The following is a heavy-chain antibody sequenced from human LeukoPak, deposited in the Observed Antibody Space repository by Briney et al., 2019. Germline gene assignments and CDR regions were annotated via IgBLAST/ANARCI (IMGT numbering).Heavy chain of an antibody. CDR2: TSDRGDYT. CDR1: GFTFSSNW. J-gene: IGHJ4*02. D-gene: IGHD1-26*01. Sequence: GGSLRLSCAASGFTFSSNWMHWVRQAPGKGLEWVSGTSDRGDYTYYADSVKGRFTISRDNSKNTLYLQMNSLRAEDTALYFCAKKAQYNGNYPLDYWGQGTLVTVSS. V-gene: IGHV3-23*01. CDR3: AKKAQYNGNYPLDY.